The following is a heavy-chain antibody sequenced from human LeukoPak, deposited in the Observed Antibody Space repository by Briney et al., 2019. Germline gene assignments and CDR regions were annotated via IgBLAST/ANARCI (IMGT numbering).Heavy chain of an antibody. J-gene: IGHJ6*03. CDR2: IIPIFGTA. Sequence: SVKVSCKASGGTFSSYAISWVRQAPGQGLEWMGRIIPIFGTANYAQKFQGRVTNTTDESTSTAYMELSSLRSEDTAVYYCARGVPIRDYYYYYMDVWGKGTTVTVSS. CDR3: ARGVPIRDYYYYYMDV. V-gene: IGHV1-69*05. D-gene: IGHD5-24*01. CDR1: GGTFSSYA.